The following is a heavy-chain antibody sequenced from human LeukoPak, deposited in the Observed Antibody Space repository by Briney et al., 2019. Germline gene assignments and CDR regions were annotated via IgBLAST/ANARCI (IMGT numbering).Heavy chain of an antibody. D-gene: IGHD3-22*01. J-gene: IGHJ6*02. CDR3: ARGGGYYDSSGYYGYGMDV. CDR1: GGSISISSYY. Sequence: PSETLSLTCTVSGGSISISSYYWGWIRQPPGKGLEWIGSIYYSGSTYYNPSLKSRVTISVDTSKNQFSLKLSSVTAADTAVYYCARGGGYYDSSGYYGYGMDVWGQGTTVTVSS. V-gene: IGHV4-39*01. CDR2: IYYSGST.